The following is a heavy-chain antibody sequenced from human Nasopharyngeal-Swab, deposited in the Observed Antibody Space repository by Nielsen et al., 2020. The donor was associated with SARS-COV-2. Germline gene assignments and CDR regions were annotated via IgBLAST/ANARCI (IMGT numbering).Heavy chain of an antibody. CDR2: IIPISGTA. CDR1: GDTFISYA. D-gene: IGHD4-17*01. V-gene: IGHV1-69*06. Sequence: SVKVSCKASGDTFISYAFSWARQAPGQGLEWVGGIIPISGTAHYAQKFQGRVTITADKPTSTAYMDLTSLRSDDTAVYYCARDSGRRRNDYGNSRHAFDIWGQGALVTVSS. CDR3: ARDSGRRRNDYGNSRHAFDI. J-gene: IGHJ3*02.